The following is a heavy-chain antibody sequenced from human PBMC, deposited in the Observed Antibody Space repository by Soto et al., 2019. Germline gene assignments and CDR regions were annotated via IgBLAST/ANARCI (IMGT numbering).Heavy chain of an antibody. CDR1: GGSFSGYY. D-gene: IGHD3-10*01. V-gene: IGHV4-34*01. CDR3: ARAVRGVPSCYYDYYMDV. CDR2: INHSGST. J-gene: IGHJ6*03. Sequence: QVQLQQWGAGLLKPSETLSLTCAVYGGSFSGYYWSWIRQPPGKGLEWLGEINHSGSTNYNPSLKRRVTISVDTSTNQFSLKLSSVPAADTAVYYCARAVRGVPSCYYDYYMDVGGKGTTVTVSS.